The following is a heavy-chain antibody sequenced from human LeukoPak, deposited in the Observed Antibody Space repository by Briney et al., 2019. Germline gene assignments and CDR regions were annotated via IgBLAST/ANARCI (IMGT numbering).Heavy chain of an antibody. CDR3: TTDRLVRGVISPYYYYGMDV. J-gene: IGHJ6*02. V-gene: IGHV3-15*01. Sequence: GGSLRLSCAASGFTFSNAWMSWVRQAPGKGLEWVGRIKSKTDGGTTDYAAPVKGRFTISRDDSKNTLYLQMNSLKTEDTAVYYCTTDRLVRGVISPYYYYGMDVWGQGTTVTVSS. CDR1: GFTFSNAW. D-gene: IGHD3-10*01. CDR2: IKSKTDGGTT.